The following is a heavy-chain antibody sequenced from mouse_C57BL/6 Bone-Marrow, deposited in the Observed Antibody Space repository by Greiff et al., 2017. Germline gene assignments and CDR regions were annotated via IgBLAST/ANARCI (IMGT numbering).Heavy chain of an antibody. J-gene: IGHJ2*01. V-gene: IGHV1-59*01. CDR3: ARSGSNYGGY. CDR2: IDPSDSYT. CDR1: GYTFTSYW. Sequence: VQLQQPGAELVRPGTSVKLSCKASGYTFTSYWMHWVKQRPGQGLEWIGVIDPSDSYTNYNQKFKGKATLTVDTSSSTAYMQLSSLTSEDSAVYYCARSGSNYGGYWGQGTTLTVSS. D-gene: IGHD2-5*01.